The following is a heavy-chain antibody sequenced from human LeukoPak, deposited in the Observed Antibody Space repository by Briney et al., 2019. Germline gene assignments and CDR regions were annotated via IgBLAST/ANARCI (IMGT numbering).Heavy chain of an antibody. CDR2: IYYSGST. CDR3: ARSSGKFGYYYYMDV. V-gene: IGHV4-59*01. CDR1: GGSISSYY. Sequence: SATLSLTCPVSGGSISSYYWSWIRQPPGKGLEWIGYIYYSGSTNYNPSLKSRVTISVDTSKNQFSLKLSSVTAADTAVYYCARSSGKFGYYYYMDVWGKGTTVTVSS. J-gene: IGHJ6*03. D-gene: IGHD3-10*01.